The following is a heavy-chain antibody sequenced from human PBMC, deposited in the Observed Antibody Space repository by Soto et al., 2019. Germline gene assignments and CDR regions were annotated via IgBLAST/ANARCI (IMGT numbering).Heavy chain of an antibody. CDR1: GGSISSYY. CDR3: ARAHKYSSTSMYDY. D-gene: IGHD6-13*01. Sequence: SETLSLTCTVSGGSISSYYWSWIRQPPGKGLEWIGYIYYSGSTNYNPSLKSRVTISVDTSKNQFSLKLSSVTAADTAVYYCARAHKYSSTSMYDYWGQGTLVNV. V-gene: IGHV4-59*01. J-gene: IGHJ4*02. CDR2: IYYSGST.